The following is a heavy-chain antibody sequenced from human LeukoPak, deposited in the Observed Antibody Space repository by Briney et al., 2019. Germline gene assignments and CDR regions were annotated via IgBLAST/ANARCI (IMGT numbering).Heavy chain of an antibody. V-gene: IGHV3-30*02. CDR3: AKDLEDYGDYDAFDI. J-gene: IGHJ3*02. CDR2: IRYGGSNK. CDR1: GFTFSSYG. Sequence: GGSLRLSRAASGFTFSSYGMHWVRQAPGKGLEWVAFIRYGGSNKYYADSVKGRFTISRDNSKNTLYLQMNSLRAEDTAVYYCAKDLEDYGDYDAFDIWGQGTLVTVSS. D-gene: IGHD4-17*01.